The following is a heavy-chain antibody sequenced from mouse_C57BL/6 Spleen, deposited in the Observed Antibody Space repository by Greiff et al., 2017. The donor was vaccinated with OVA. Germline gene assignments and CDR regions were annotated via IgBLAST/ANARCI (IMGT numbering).Heavy chain of an antibody. D-gene: IGHD1-1*01. CDR3: ARGDGS. J-gene: IGHJ3*01. Sequence: QVQLQQPGAELVMPGASVKLSCKASGYTFTSYWMHWVKQRPGQGLEWIGEIDPSDSYTNYNQKFKGKSTLTVDKSSSTAYMQLSSLTFEDSAVYYCARGDGSWGQGTLVTVSA. CDR2: IDPSDSYT. CDR1: GYTFTSYW. V-gene: IGHV1-69*01.